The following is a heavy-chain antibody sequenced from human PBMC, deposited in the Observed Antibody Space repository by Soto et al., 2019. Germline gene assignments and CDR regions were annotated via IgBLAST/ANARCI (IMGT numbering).Heavy chain of an antibody. D-gene: IGHD4-4*01. CDR3: ARELQGLYYFDC. V-gene: IGHV1-3*01. CDR1: EYTFTSYT. Sequence: QVQVLQSGAEVKKPGASVKVSCKASEYTFTSYTMHWVRQAPGQRLEWMGWINGGNGNTKYSQKFQGRVTITRDTSASTAYMELSSLRSDDTAVYYCARELQGLYYFDCWGQGTLVTVSS. CDR2: INGGNGNT. J-gene: IGHJ4*02.